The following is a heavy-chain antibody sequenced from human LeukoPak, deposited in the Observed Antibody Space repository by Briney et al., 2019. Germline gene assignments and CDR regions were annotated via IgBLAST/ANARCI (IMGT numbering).Heavy chain of an antibody. Sequence: SETLSLTCAVYGGSFSGYYWSGIRQPPGKGREGIGEINHSGSTNYNPSLKSRVTMSVDTSKNQFSLKLTSVTAADTAVYYCARIGYDSAYYMDVWGKGTTVTVSS. CDR3: ARIGYDSAYYMDV. CDR2: INHSGST. D-gene: IGHD3-22*01. CDR1: GGSFSGYY. V-gene: IGHV4-34*01. J-gene: IGHJ6*03.